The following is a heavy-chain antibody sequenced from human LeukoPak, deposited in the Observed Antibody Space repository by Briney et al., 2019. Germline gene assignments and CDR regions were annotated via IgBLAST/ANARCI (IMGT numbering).Heavy chain of an antibody. CDR1: GFTFSSYA. J-gene: IGHJ4*02. CDR2: ISSSSSYI. D-gene: IGHD3-10*01. V-gene: IGHV3-21*01. CDR3: AREVGSEWFGELSTSRDY. Sequence: GGSLRLSCAAPGFTFSSYAMSWVRQAPGKGLEWVSSISSSSSYIYYADSVKGRFTISRDNAKNSLYLQMNSLRAEDTAVYYCAREVGSEWFGELSTSRDYWGQGTLVTVSS.